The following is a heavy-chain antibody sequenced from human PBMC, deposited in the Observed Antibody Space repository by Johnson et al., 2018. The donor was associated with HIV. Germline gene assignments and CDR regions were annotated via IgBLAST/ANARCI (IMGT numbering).Heavy chain of an antibody. CDR1: GFTFSDYY. J-gene: IGHJ3*02. Sequence: QVQLVESGGGLVKPGGSLRLSCAASGFTFSDYYMSWIRQAPGKGLEWVSYISSSGSTIYYADSVKGRFTISRDNAKNSLYLQMNSLRAEGAAVYYCAREELWVGELYHAFDIWGQGTMVTVSS. V-gene: IGHV3-11*04. CDR2: ISSSGSTI. CDR3: AREELWVGELYHAFDI. D-gene: IGHD3-10*01.